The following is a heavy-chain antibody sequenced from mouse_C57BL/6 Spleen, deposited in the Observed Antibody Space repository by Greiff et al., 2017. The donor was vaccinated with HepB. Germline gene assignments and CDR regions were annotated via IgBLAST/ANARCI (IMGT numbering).Heavy chain of an antibody. CDR2: IYPRSGNT. V-gene: IGHV1-81*01. D-gene: IGHD3-2*01. CDR1: GYTFTSYG. CDR3: ARADSSHFDY. Sequence: QVQLQQSGAELARPGASVKLSCKASGYTFTSYGISWVKQRTGQGLEWIGEIYPRSGNTYYNEKFKGKATLTADKSSSTAYMELRSLTSEDSAVYFCARADSSHFDYWGQGTTLTVSS. J-gene: IGHJ2*01.